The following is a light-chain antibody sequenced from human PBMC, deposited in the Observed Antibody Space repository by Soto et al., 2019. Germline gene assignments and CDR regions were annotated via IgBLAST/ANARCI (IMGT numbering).Light chain of an antibody. CDR1: QSVSSN. J-gene: IGKJ1*01. CDR3: QQYETFSGT. Sequence: EGVMTQSPATLSVSPGERATLSCRASQSVSSNLAWHQQKPGQAPRILMHDASTLQSGVPSRFSGSGSGTKFTLTIASLQPDDFATYYCQQYETFSGTFGPGTKVDI. CDR2: DAS. V-gene: IGKV3-15*01.